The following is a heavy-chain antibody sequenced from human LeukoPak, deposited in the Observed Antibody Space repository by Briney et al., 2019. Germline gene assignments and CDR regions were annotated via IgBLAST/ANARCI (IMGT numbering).Heavy chain of an antibody. CDR2: IKHSGST. Sequence: PSETLSLTCAVYGGSFSGYYWSWIRQPPGKGLEWIREIKHSGSTNYNPSLKSQVTMSVDTSKNKFSLKLSSVTAADTAVYYSARDSGTTGEVKFDPWGQGTLVTVSS. CDR1: GGSFSGYY. V-gene: IGHV4-34*01. CDR3: ARDSGTTGEVKFDP. J-gene: IGHJ5*02. D-gene: IGHD3-10*01.